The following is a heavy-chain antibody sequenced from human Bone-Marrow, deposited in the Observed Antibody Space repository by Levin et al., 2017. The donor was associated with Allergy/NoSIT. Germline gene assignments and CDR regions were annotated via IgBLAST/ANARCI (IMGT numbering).Heavy chain of an antibody. J-gene: IGHJ1*01. CDR3: AKGGRNYFDKSGSYVFGHFLH. D-gene: IGHD3-22*01. V-gene: IGHV3-23*01. Sequence: GGSLRLSCAASGFPFSSYAMSWVRRAPGKGLEWVSSFRGSGSTTYYADSVKGRFTISRDTAKDTLFLQMNSLTADDTAIYYCAKGGRNYFDKSGSYVFGHFLHWGRGTQVTFSS. CDR2: FRGSGSTT. CDR1: GFPFSSYA.